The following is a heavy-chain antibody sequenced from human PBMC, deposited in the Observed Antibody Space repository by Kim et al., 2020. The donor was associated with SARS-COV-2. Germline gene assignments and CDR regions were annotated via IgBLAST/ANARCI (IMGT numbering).Heavy chain of an antibody. D-gene: IGHD3-22*01. Sequence: DSVKGRFPISRDNAKNSMYLQMNSMRDEDTAVYYCARDRYYDRSNAAFDIWGQGTMVTVSS. V-gene: IGHV3-21*01. CDR3: ARDRYYDRSNAAFDI. J-gene: IGHJ3*02.